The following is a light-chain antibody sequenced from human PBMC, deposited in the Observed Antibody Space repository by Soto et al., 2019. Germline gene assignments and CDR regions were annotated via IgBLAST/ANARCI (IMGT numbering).Light chain of an antibody. Sequence: EIVLTQFPGALSLSPGERVTLSCRASQTVSNTYLAWYQQKSGQAPKFLIYGASNRATGIPARFSGSGSGTDFTLTISRLQPEDFAVYYCQQYGALPPTFGRGTKVEIK. V-gene: IGKV3-20*01. CDR2: GAS. CDR1: QTVSNTY. CDR3: QQYGALPPT. J-gene: IGKJ4*01.